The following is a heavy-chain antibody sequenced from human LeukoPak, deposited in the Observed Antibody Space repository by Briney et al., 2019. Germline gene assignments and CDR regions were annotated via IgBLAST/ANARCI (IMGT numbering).Heavy chain of an antibody. Sequence: SGGSLRLSCAASGFTFSSYAMSWVRQAPGKGLEWVGNIKQDGSERNYVDSVKGRFTISRDNAKKSLYLQMDSLRAEDAAVYYCARDWGAYYHFFDYWGQGTLVTVSS. CDR2: IKQDGSER. CDR3: ARDWGAYYHFFDY. CDR1: GFTFSSYA. J-gene: IGHJ4*02. V-gene: IGHV3-7*01. D-gene: IGHD3-22*01.